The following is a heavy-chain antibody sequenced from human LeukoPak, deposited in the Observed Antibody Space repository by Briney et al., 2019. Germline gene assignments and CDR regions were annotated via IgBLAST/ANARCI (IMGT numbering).Heavy chain of an antibody. J-gene: IGHJ4*02. V-gene: IGHV3-48*01. CDR1: GFTFSSYS. Sequence: GGSLRLSCAASGFTFSSYSMNWVRQAPGKGLEWVSYISSSSSTIYYADSVKGRFTISRDNAKNSLYLQMNSLRAEDTAVYYCAREGYDSSGPSGDFDYWGQGTLVTVSS. D-gene: IGHD3-22*01. CDR2: ISSSSSTI. CDR3: AREGYDSSGPSGDFDY.